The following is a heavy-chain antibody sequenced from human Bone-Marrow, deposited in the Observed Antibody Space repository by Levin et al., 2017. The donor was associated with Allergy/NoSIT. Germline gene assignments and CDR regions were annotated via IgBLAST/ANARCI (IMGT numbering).Heavy chain of an antibody. CDR1: GFTFSRYA. J-gene: IGHJ4*02. V-gene: IGHV3-30-3*01. D-gene: IGHD2-21*02. Sequence: LSLPCAASGFTFSRYAMHWVRQAPGKGLEWVAVISYDGSKKYYADSVKGRFTISRDNSKNTLYVQMNSLRTEDTAVYYCARELEAYCGGDCYSGIDYWGQGTLVTVFS. CDR2: ISYDGSKK. CDR3: ARELEAYCGGDCYSGIDY.